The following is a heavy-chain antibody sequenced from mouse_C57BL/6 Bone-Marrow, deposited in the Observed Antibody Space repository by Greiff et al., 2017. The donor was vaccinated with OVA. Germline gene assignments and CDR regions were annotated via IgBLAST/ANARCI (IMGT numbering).Heavy chain of an antibody. CDR2: INPNNGGT. CDR3: ARFWGSGYEYYYAMDY. V-gene: IGHV1-26*01. CDR1: GYTFTDYY. J-gene: IGHJ4*01. D-gene: IGHD3-2*02. Sequence: EVQLQQSGPELVKPGASVKISCKASGYTFTDYYMNWVKQSHGKSLEWIGDINPNNGGTSYNQKFKGKATLTVDKSSSTAYMELRSLTSEDSAVYYCARFWGSGYEYYYAMDYWGQGTSVTVSS.